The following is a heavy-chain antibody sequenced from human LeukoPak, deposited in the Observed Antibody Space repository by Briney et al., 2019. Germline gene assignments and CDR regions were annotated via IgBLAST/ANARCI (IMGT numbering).Heavy chain of an antibody. V-gene: IGHV1-46*01. Sequence: ASVKVSYKASGYTFTGYYMHWVRQAPGQGLEWMGIINPSGGSTSYAQKFQGRVTMTRDMSTSTVYMELSSLRSEDTAVYYCARDGTTWDAFDIWGQGTMVTVSS. J-gene: IGHJ3*02. D-gene: IGHD1-7*01. CDR1: GYTFTGYY. CDR2: INPSGGST. CDR3: ARDGTTWDAFDI.